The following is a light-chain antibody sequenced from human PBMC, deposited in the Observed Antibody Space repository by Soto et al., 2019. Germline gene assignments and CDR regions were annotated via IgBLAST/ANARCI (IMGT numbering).Light chain of an antibody. CDR2: KDS. Sequence: SYELTQPPSVSVSPGQTARITCSGDALPKQYAYWYQQKPGQAPVLVIYKDSERPSGIPERFSGSSSGTTVTLTISGVQAEDEADYYCQVWDTSSDHLGVFGTGTKVTVL. CDR3: QVWDTSSDHLGV. J-gene: IGLJ1*01. V-gene: IGLV3-25*02. CDR1: ALPKQY.